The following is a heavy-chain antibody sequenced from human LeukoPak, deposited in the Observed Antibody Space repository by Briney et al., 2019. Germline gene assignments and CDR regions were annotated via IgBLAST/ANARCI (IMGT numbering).Heavy chain of an antibody. J-gene: IGHJ6*02. CDR3: AKDRRYYDILTGYSNYYGMDV. CDR1: GFTFSSYG. D-gene: IGHD3-9*01. V-gene: IGHV3-30*18. Sequence: GRSLRLSCAASGFTFSSYGMHWVRQAPGKGLEWVAVISYDGSNKYYADSVKGRFTISRDNSKNTLYLQMNSLRAEDTAVYYCAKDRRYYDILTGYSNYYGMDVWGQGTTVTVSS. CDR2: ISYDGSNK.